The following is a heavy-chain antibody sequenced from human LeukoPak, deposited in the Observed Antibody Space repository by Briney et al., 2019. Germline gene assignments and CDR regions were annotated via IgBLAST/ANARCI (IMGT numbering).Heavy chain of an antibody. D-gene: IGHD3-10*01. CDR3: ARGAVRGVNGY. V-gene: IGHV4-34*01. J-gene: IGHJ4*02. CDR2: INHSGST. CDR1: GGSFSGYY. Sequence: PSETLSLTCAVYGGSFSGYYWSWIRQTPGKGLEWIGEINHSGSTNYNPSLKSRVTISVDTSKNQFSLKLSSVTAADTAVYYCARGAVRGVNGYWGQGTLVTVSS.